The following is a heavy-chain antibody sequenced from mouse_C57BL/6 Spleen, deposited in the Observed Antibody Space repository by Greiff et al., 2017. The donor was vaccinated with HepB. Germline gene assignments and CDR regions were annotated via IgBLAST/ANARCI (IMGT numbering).Heavy chain of an antibody. J-gene: IGHJ1*03. Sequence: QVQLQQPGAELVMPGASVKLSCKASGYTFTSYWMHWVKQRPGQGLEWIGEIDPSDSYTNYNQKFKGKSTFTVDKSSSTAYMQLSSLTSEDSAVYYCARRKEYGSSPYWYFDVWGTGTTVTVSS. CDR1: GYTFTSYW. CDR3: ARRKEYGSSPYWYFDV. V-gene: IGHV1-69*01. D-gene: IGHD1-1*01. CDR2: IDPSDSYT.